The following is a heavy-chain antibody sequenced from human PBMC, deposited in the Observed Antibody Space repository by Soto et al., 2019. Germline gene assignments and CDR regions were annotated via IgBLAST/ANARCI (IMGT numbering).Heavy chain of an antibody. D-gene: IGHD2-21*02. Sequence: ASVKVSCKASGYTFTSYAMHWVRQAPGQRLEWMGWINAGNGNTKYSQKFQGRVTITRDTSASTAYMELSSLRSEDTAVYYCARGTYCVGDCSPPRGAFDFWGQGTMVTVSS. J-gene: IGHJ3*01. V-gene: IGHV1-3*01. CDR2: INAGNGNT. CDR1: GYTFTSYA. CDR3: ARGTYCVGDCSPPRGAFDF.